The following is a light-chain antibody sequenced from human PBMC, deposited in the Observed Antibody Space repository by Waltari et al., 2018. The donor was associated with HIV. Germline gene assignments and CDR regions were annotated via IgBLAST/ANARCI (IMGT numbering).Light chain of an antibody. V-gene: IGLV1-44*01. CDR2: SNK. J-gene: IGLJ3*02. CDR3: STWGGSLSGPV. Sequence: QSVLTQSPSASGTPGQRVTISCSGSISNIGGNTVSWYQHLPGTAPKLLIYSNKQRPSGVPDRFSGSKSGTSAFLAISGLRSEDEGGYYCSTWGGSLSGPVFGGGTKLTVL. CDR1: ISNIGGNT.